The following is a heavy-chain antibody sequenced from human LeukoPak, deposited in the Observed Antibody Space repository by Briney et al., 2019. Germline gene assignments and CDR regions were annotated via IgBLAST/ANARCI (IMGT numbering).Heavy chain of an antibody. CDR1: GFMFSSYW. Sequence: GGSLRLSCAASGFMFSSYWMSWVRQATGKGLEWVANKNQGGNEEYYVDSVKGRFTISRDNAKNSLYLQMNSLRVEDTAVYYCARELDGRYFDYWGQGILVTVSS. CDR2: KNQGGNEE. J-gene: IGHJ4*02. CDR3: ARELDGRYFDY. V-gene: IGHV3-7*01. D-gene: IGHD3/OR15-3a*01.